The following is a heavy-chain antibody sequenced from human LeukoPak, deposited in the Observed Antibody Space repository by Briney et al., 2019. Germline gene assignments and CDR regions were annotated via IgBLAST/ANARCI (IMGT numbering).Heavy chain of an antibody. V-gene: IGHV4-31*03. CDR1: GGSISSGGYY. D-gene: IGHD2-21*02. Sequence: PSETLSLTCTVSGGSISSGGYYWSWIRQHPGKGLEWIGYVYYGGSTYYTPALRSRVTISVDSSENQFSLKLNSVTAADTAVYYCARGLSKYYFDYWGQGSLVTVSS. CDR3: ARGLSKYYFDY. CDR2: VYYGGST. J-gene: IGHJ4*02.